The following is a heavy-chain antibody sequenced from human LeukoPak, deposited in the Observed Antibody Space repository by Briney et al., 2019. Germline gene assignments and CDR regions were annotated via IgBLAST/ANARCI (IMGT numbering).Heavy chain of an antibody. J-gene: IGHJ4*02. CDR2: IYYSGST. Sequence: PSETLSLTCNIFGGSISNSSFSWGWIRQPPGKGLEWIGSIYYSGSTHDNPSLKSRVTISVDTSKNQISLQLRSVTAADTAVYYCAGLYSSSSSRQDYWGQGTLVSVSS. CDR3: AGLYSSSSSRQDY. D-gene: IGHD6-6*01. CDR1: GGSISNSSFS. V-gene: IGHV4-39*07.